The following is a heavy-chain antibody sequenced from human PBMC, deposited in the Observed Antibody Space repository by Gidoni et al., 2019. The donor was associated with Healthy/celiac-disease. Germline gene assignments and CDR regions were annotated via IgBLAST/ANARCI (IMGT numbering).Heavy chain of an antibody. CDR1: GYTFTSYA. Sequence: QVQLVQSGAEVKKPGASVKVSCKASGYTFTSYAMHWVRQAPGQRLEWMGWINAGNGNTKYSQKFQGRVTITRDTSASTAYMELSSLRSEDTAVYYCARDSSGWDDAFDIWGQGTMVTVSS. CDR3: ARDSSGWDDAFDI. J-gene: IGHJ3*02. V-gene: IGHV1-3*01. D-gene: IGHD6-19*01. CDR2: INAGNGNT.